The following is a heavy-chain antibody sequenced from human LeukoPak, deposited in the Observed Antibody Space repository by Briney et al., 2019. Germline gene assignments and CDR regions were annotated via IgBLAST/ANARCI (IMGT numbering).Heavy chain of an antibody. CDR1: GYTFTSYA. J-gene: IGHJ5*02. V-gene: IGHV1-3*01. CDR2: INAGNGNT. CDR3: AARYYDSSGYYA. D-gene: IGHD3-22*01. Sequence: ASVKVSCKASGYTFTSYAMHWVRQAPGQRLEWMGWINAGNGNTKYSQKFQGRVTITRDTSASTAYMELSSLRSEDTAVHYCAARYYDSSGYYAWGQGTLVTVSS.